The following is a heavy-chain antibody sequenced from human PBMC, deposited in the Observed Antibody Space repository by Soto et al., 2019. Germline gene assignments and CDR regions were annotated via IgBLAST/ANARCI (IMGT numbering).Heavy chain of an antibody. CDR1: GFTFANSA. V-gene: IGHV1-58*02. J-gene: IGHJ5*02. CDR2: IVVGSGNT. D-gene: IGHD5-12*01. CDR3: TRAGTGGYSGYDVARTYWFDP. Sequence: SVKVSCTASGFTFANSARQWVRQARGQSLEWIGWIVVGSGNTNYAPKFQERVTITWDMSTSTAYMELSSVTAADTAVYYCTRAGTGGYSGYDVARTYWFDPWGQGTLVTVSS.